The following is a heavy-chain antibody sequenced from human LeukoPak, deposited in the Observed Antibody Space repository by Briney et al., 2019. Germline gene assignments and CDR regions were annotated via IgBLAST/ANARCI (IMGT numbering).Heavy chain of an antibody. CDR2: ISGSGGRT. D-gene: IGHD6-19*01. Sequence: GGSLRLSCAASGFTFSSYAMSLVRQAPGKGLEWVSAISGSGGRTYYADSVKGRFTISRDNSKNTLYLQMNSLRAEDTAVYYCAKDRLAVAGTFGSFDYWGQGTLVTVSS. CDR3: AKDRLAVAGTFGSFDY. CDR1: GFTFSSYA. J-gene: IGHJ4*02. V-gene: IGHV3-23*01.